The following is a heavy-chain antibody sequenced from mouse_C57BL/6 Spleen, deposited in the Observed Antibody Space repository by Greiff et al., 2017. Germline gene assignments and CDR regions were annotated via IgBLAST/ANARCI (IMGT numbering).Heavy chain of an antibody. V-gene: IGHV1-80*01. J-gene: IGHJ4*01. D-gene: IGHD1-1*01. CDR2: IYPGDGDT. Sequence: VQLQQSGAELVKPGASVKISCKASGYSFSSYWMNWVKQRPGKGLEWIGQIYPGDGDTNYNGKFKGKATLTADKSSSTADMQLSSLTSEDSAVYFCARDPSSPHAMDYWGQGTSVTVSS. CDR1: GYSFSSYW. CDR3: ARDPSSPHAMDY.